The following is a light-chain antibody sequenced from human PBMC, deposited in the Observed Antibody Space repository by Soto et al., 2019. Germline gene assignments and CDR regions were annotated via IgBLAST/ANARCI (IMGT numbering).Light chain of an antibody. J-gene: IGKJ3*01. CDR3: QQYGSSPFT. CDR1: QSVSSSY. CDR2: GAS. Sequence: EIVLTQSPGTLSLSPGERATLSCRASQSVSSSYLAWYQQKPGQAPRLLIYGASSRATGIPDRFSGSGSGTDFTLTIIRLEPEDSAVYYCQQYGSSPFTFGPGTIVDIK. V-gene: IGKV3-20*01.